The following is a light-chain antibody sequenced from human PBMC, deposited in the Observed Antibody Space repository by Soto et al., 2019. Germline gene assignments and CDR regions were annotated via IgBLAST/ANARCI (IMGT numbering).Light chain of an antibody. Sequence: EIVLTQSPGTLSLSPGERATLSCRASQSGSSSYLAWYQQKPGQAPRLLIYGASSRATGIPDRFGGSGSGTDFSLTISRLEPEDFAVYFCQQYGSSPWTFGQGTKVEIK. CDR3: QQYGSSPWT. CDR2: GAS. J-gene: IGKJ1*01. V-gene: IGKV3-20*01. CDR1: QSGSSSY.